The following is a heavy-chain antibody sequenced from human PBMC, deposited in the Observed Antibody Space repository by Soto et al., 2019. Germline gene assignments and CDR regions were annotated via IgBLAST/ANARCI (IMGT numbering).Heavy chain of an antibody. J-gene: IGHJ4*02. V-gene: IGHV1-69*12. Sequence: QVQLVQSGAEVKKPGSSVKVSCKASGGTFSNYALDWVRQAPGQRLEWMGGIIPIFGTVRHAQNFQGRVSITAEDSPATAYMELRSLRYADPATCPCATGRERENFINSGLHWGEGALVTVSS. CDR2: IIPIFGTV. CDR3: ATGRERENFINSGLH. CDR1: GGTFSNYA. D-gene: IGHD3-22*01.